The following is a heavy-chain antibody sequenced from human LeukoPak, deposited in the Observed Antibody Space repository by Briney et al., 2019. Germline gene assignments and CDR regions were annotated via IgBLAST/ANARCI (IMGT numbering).Heavy chain of an antibody. D-gene: IGHD6-13*01. J-gene: IGHJ3*02. CDR1: GFTFTTYF. Sequence: GASVKVSCKASGFTFTTYFMHWVRQAPGQGLEWIGWINPYSGATNSAQKFQGRVTMTRDTSISTAYMELSMLTSDDTAVYYCGRATYTSIWFHDAFDIWGQGTMVTVSS. V-gene: IGHV1-2*02. CDR2: INPYSGAT. CDR3: GRATYTSIWFHDAFDI.